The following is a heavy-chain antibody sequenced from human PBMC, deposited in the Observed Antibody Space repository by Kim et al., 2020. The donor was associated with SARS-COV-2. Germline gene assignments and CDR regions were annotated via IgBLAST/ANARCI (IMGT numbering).Heavy chain of an antibody. D-gene: IGHD3-10*01. V-gene: IGHV5-10-1*01. J-gene: IGHJ4*02. CDR3: ATITMVRGVIPSFDY. Sequence: GESLKISCKGSGYSFTSYWISWVRQMPGKGLEWMGRIDPSDSYTNYSPSFQGHVTISADKSISTAYLQWSSLKASDTAMYYCATITMVRGVIPSFDYWGQGTLVTVSS. CDR1: GYSFTSYW. CDR2: IDPSDSYT.